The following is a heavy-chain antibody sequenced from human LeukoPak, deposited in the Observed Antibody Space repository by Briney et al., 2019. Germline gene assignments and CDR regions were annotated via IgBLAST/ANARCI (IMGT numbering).Heavy chain of an antibody. CDR3: ASPRPSGSFDWFPEYFNYYMDV. J-gene: IGHJ6*03. D-gene: IGHD3-9*01. V-gene: IGHV3-48*03. CDR1: TFTFKRYE. Sequence: PGESLTLSCTSSTFTFKRYEMNWVRQAPGRGLEWISYISSSSNTIYYADSVKGRFTVPRDNAENSLYLQMNSLRAEDTAIYYCASPRPSGSFDWFPEYFNYYMDVWGKGTTVSVSS. CDR2: ISSSSNTI.